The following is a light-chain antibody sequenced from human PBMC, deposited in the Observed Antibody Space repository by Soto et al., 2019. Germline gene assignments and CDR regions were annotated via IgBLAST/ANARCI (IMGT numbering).Light chain of an antibody. CDR3: QQRFNWPRFT. V-gene: IGKV3-11*01. CDR2: DAS. CDR1: QSVSSY. J-gene: IGKJ2*01. Sequence: DIVLTQSPSTLSLSPGDRATLSCRASQSVSSYLAWYQQKPGQAPRLLIYDASNRATGIPARFSGGGSGTAFTLTISSLEPADFAVYYCQQRFNWPRFTFGQGTKLEIK.